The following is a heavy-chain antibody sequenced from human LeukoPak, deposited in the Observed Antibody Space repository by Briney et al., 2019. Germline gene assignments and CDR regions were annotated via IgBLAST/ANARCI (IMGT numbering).Heavy chain of an antibody. J-gene: IGHJ5*02. CDR3: AASPAGWFDP. V-gene: IGHV3-23*01. CDR2: ISGSGSNT. CDR1: GFTVSSNY. Sequence: GGSLRLSCAASGFTVSSNYMSWVRQAPGKGLEWVSGISGSGSNTYYADSVKGRFTISRDNSKNTLYLQMNSLRVEDTAVYYCAASPAGWFDPWGQGTLVTVSS.